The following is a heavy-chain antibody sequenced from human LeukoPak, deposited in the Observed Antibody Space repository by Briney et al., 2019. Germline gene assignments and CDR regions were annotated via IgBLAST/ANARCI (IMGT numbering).Heavy chain of an antibody. J-gene: IGHJ6*02. D-gene: IGHD1-20*01. Sequence: GGSLRLSCSASGFTFSNYAMHWVRQAPGKGLEYVSGISSNGGSPYNADSVKARFTISRDNSKNTLYLQMRSLRAEDMAMYYCVKGITFNYHYGMDVWGQGTTVTVSS. CDR2: ISSNGGSP. CDR1: GFTFSNYA. CDR3: VKGITFNYHYGMDV. V-gene: IGHV3-64D*09.